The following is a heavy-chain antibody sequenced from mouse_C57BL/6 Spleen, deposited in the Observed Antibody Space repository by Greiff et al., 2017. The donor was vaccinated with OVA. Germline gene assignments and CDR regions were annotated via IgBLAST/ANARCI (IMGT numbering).Heavy chain of an antibody. J-gene: IGHJ4*01. CDR2: IYPSDSET. Sequence: VQLQQPGAELVRPGSSVKLSCKSSGYPFTSYWMDCVKQRPGQGLECIGNIYPSDSETHYNQQFPAKATLTVDKSPSTAYMRLSSLTAEDSAVYDCAAGFYYAMDYWGQGTSGTVSS. V-gene: IGHV1-61*01. CDR1: GYPFTSYW. CDR3: AAGFYYAMDY.